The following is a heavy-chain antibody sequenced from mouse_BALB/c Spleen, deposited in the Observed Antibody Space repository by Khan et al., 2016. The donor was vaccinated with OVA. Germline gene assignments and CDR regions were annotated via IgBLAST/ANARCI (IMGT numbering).Heavy chain of an antibody. D-gene: IGHD2-14*01. CDR1: GDSITSGY. CDR3: ARSTYRYAFAY. V-gene: IGHV3-8*02. Sequence: EVELVESGPSLVQPSQTLSLTCSVTGDSITSGYWSWIRKFPGNKLEYMGYMIYSGYTYYNPSLKSRISITRHTSKNQYYVQLNSVTTEDTATYYCARSTYRYAFAYWGQGTLVTVPA. CDR2: MIYSGYT. J-gene: IGHJ3*01.